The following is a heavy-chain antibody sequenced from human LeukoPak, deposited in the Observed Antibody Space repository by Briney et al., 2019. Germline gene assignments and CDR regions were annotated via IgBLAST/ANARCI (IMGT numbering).Heavy chain of an antibody. J-gene: IGHJ4*02. Sequence: GASLKISCKSSGSRFTSYWIGWVRQLPGKGLEWMGIIYPGDSDTRYSPSFQGQVTISADKSISTAYLQWSSLKASGTAMYYCARGKRYFDWLPDQYYFDYWGQGTLVTVSS. CDR2: IYPGDSDT. CDR3: ARGKRYFDWLPDQYYFDY. V-gene: IGHV5-51*01. CDR1: GSRFTSYW. D-gene: IGHD3-9*01.